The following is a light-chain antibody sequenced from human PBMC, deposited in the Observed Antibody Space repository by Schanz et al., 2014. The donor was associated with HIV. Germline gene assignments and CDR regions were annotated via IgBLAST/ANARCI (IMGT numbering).Light chain of an antibody. CDR3: CSYAITTYV. CDR2: DVS. Sequence: QSALTQPASVSGSPGQSITISCTGTSSDVGGYNYVSWYQQRPGKAPKVMIYDVSNRPSGVSNRFSGSKSGNTASLTISGLQAEDEADYYCCSYAITTYVFGTGTKLTVL. V-gene: IGLV2-14*03. CDR1: SSDVGGYNY. J-gene: IGLJ1*01.